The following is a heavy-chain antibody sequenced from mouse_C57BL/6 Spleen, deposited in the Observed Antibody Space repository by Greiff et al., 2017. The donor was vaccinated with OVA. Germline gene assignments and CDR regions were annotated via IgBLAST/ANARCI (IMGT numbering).Heavy chain of an antibody. CDR3: ATYYGSSYMGSYAMDY. Sequence: QVQLQQSGPELVKPGASVKISCKASGYAFSSSWMNWVKQRPGKGLEWIGRIYPGDGATNYNGKIKGKATLTADKSTSTDYMQLGSLTSEDSAVYFCATYYGSSYMGSYAMDYWGQGTSVTVSS. V-gene: IGHV1-82*01. J-gene: IGHJ4*01. CDR2: IYPGDGAT. CDR1: GYAFSSSW. D-gene: IGHD1-1*01.